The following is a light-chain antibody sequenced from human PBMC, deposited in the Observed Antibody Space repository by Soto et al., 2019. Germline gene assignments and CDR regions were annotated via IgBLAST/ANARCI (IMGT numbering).Light chain of an antibody. Sequence: DIQMTQSPSTLSASVGDRVTLTCRASQSINTWLAWYQQKPGKAPKLLISKASGLERGVPSRFSGSGSGTEFTLIISSLQPDDLATYYCQQYNTYPWTFGQGTKVEVK. CDR3: QQYNTYPWT. CDR1: QSINTW. J-gene: IGKJ1*01. CDR2: KAS. V-gene: IGKV1-5*03.